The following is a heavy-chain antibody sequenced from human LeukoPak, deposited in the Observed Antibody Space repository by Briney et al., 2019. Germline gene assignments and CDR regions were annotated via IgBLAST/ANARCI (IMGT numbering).Heavy chain of an antibody. CDR1: GFTFSSYG. V-gene: IGHV3-23*01. CDR2: IRASGGST. Sequence: PGGSLRLSCAASGFTFSSYGMSWVRQAPGKALEWVSYIRASGGSTYYADSVKCRFTISRDNSKNTLYLQMNSLIAEDTAVYYCAKHDRSGYYRDRWGQGAPVTVSS. J-gene: IGHJ5*02. CDR3: AKHDRSGYYRDR. D-gene: IGHD3-22*01.